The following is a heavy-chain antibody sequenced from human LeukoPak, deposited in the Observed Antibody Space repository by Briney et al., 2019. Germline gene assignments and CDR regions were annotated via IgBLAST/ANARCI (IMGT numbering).Heavy chain of an antibody. CDR3: ARHGAGDIVVVPAATLDY. CDR1: GGSFSGYY. CDR2: INHSGTT. D-gene: IGHD2-2*01. V-gene: IGHV4-34*01. Sequence: PSETLSLTCAVYGGSFSGYYWSWIRQHPGKGLEWIGEINHSGTTNYNPSLKSRVTISVDTSKNQFSLKLSSVTAADTAVYYCARHGAGDIVVVPAATLDYWGQGTLVTVSS. J-gene: IGHJ4*02.